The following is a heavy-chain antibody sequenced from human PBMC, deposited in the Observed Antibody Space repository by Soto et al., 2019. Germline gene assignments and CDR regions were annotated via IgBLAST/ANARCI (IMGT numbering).Heavy chain of an antibody. Sequence: QVQLQESGPGLVKPSQTLSLTCTVSGGPVINGDSYLNWIRQHPEKGLEWMGYINYRGTTNYNAALKSRILISVDTSKNQLSLRLTAVTAADTAVYYCARDAPGAAPYWGQRTLVNVSS. CDR1: GGPVINGDSY. V-gene: IGHV4-31*03. J-gene: IGHJ4*02. CDR2: INYRGTT. D-gene: IGHD6-13*01. CDR3: ARDAPGAAPY.